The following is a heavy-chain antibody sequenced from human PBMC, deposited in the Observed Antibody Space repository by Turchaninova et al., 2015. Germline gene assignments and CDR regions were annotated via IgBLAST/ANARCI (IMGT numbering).Heavy chain of an antibody. Sequence: EVQVVESGGGLVQPGGSLRLSCAASGFTFSSYWVSWVRQAPGMGLGWVDNKKQDESKKHNVDSVKDQYIISRDNTKNASYLQMNSLRVDDTAVYYCVRAMNVWGKWTTVTVSS. V-gene: IGHV3-7*01. CDR3: VRAMNV. CDR1: GFTFSSYW. CDR2: KKQDESKK. J-gene: IGHJ6*03.